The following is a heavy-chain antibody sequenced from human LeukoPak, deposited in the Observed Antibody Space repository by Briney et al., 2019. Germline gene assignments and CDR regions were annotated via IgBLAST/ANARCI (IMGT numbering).Heavy chain of an antibody. Sequence: IPSETLSLTCTVSGGSISSYYWSWIRQPPGKGLEWIGYIYYSGSTNYNPSLKSRVTISVDTSKNQFSLKLSSVTAADTAVYYCARGYYGSGSYSFDPWGQGTLVTVSS. V-gene: IGHV4-59*01. D-gene: IGHD3-10*01. J-gene: IGHJ5*02. CDR3: ARGYYGSGSYSFDP. CDR2: IYYSGST. CDR1: GGSISSYY.